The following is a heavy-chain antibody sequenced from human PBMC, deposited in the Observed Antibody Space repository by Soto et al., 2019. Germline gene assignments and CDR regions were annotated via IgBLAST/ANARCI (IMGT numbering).Heavy chain of an antibody. V-gene: IGHV3-30*18. J-gene: IGHJ6*02. CDR3: AKERADFGLVPHATSGMDV. D-gene: IGHD3-3*01. Sequence: GGSLRLSCVASGFTFSGFGMHWVRQAPGRGLEWVAVISYDGNHEFYADFVKGRFTISRDSSKNTLYLQMSSLRAEDTAVYYCAKERADFGLVPHATSGMDVWGHGTKVTVSS. CDR1: GFTFSGFG. CDR2: ISYDGNHE.